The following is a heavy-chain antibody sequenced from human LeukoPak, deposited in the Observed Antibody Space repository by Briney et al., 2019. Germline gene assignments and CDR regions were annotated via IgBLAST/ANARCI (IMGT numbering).Heavy chain of an antibody. CDR2: ISGSGGST. V-gene: IGHV3-23*01. D-gene: IGHD3-22*01. Sequence: GGSLRLSCAASGFTFSDYYMSWIRRAPGKGLEWVSAISGSGGSTYYADSVKGRFTISRDNSKNTLYLQMNSLRAEDTAVYYCAKDLAYYDSSGYFPYYFDYWGQGTLVTVSS. CDR1: GFTFSDYY. J-gene: IGHJ4*02. CDR3: AKDLAYYDSSGYFPYYFDY.